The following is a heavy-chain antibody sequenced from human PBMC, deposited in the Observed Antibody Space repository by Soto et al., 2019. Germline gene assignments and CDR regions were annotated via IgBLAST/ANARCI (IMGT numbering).Heavy chain of an antibody. CDR2: IGGSGGNR. CDR3: ARVASDYINSVDN. Sequence: EVQLLESGGGLVQPGGSLRLSCAASGFTFNAYAMTWVRQAPGKGLEWVSAIGGSGGNRYYADSVRGRFTISRDNSKDTVDLQMNSLRVEYTAVDYCARVASDYINSVDNWGQGILVTVSS. J-gene: IGHJ4*02. CDR1: GFTFNAYA. D-gene: IGHD4-4*01. V-gene: IGHV3-23*01.